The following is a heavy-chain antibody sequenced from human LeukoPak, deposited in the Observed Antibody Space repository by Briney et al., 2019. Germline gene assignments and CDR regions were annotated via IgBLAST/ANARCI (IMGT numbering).Heavy chain of an antibody. CDR3: ARVPEYCSGGSCYGPLFDY. J-gene: IGHJ4*02. Sequence: SETLSLTCAVYGGSFSGYYWSWIRQPPGKGLEWIGEINHRGSTNYNPSLKSRVTISVDTSKNQFSLKLSSVTAADTAVYYCARVPEYCSGGSCYGPLFDYWGQGTLVTVSS. CDR1: GGSFSGYY. D-gene: IGHD2-15*01. CDR2: INHRGST. V-gene: IGHV4-34*01.